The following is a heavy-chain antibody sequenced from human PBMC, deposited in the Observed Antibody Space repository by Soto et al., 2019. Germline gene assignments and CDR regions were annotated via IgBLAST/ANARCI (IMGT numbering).Heavy chain of an antibody. CDR2: IKQDGSEK. CDR1: GFTFSSYW. Sequence: GGSLRLSCAASGFTFSSYWMSWVRQAPGKGLEWVANIKQDGSEKYYVDSVKGRFTISRDNAKNSLYLQMNSLRAEDTAVYYCARGFGGYYDSSDAFDIWGQGTMVTVSS. J-gene: IGHJ3*02. CDR3: ARGFGGYYDSSDAFDI. V-gene: IGHV3-7*03. D-gene: IGHD3-22*01.